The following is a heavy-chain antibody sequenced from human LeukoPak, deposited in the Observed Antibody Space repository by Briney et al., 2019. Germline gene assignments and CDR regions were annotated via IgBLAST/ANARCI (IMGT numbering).Heavy chain of an antibody. V-gene: IGHV1-46*01. D-gene: IGHD3-22*01. CDR2: INPSGGST. Sequence: ASVKVSCKAPGYTFTSYYMHWVRQAPGQGLEWMGIINPSGGSTSYAQKFQGRVTMTRDTPTSTVYMELSSLTSEDTAVYYCARVGDSDYYDSSGYYYWGQGTLVTVSS. J-gene: IGHJ4*02. CDR3: ARVGDSDYYDSSGYYY. CDR1: GYTFTSYY.